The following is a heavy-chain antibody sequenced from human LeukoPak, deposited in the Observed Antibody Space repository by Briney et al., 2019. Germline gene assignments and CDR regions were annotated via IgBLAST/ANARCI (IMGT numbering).Heavy chain of an antibody. J-gene: IGHJ4*02. CDR3: AKGGYVLRYFDWPQAPYYFDY. D-gene: IGHD3-9*01. Sequence: GGSLRLSCAASGFTFSGYAMSWVRQAPGKGLEWVSAISGSGGSPYYADSVKGRFTISRDNSKNTLYLQMNSLRAEDTAVYYCAKGGYVLRYFDWPQAPYYFDYWGQGTLVTVSS. CDR2: ISGSGGSP. V-gene: IGHV3-23*01. CDR1: GFTFSGYA.